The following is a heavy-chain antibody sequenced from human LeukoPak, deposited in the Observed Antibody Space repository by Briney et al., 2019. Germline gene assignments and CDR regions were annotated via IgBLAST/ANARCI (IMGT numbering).Heavy chain of an antibody. Sequence: GGSLRLSCAASGFTFDDYGKSWVRQAPGKGLEWVSGINWNGGSTGYADSVKGRFTISRDNAKNSLYLQMNSLRAEDTALYYCARGLYYYDSSGYYYLGYWGQGTLATVSS. CDR2: INWNGGST. D-gene: IGHD3-22*01. V-gene: IGHV3-20*04. J-gene: IGHJ4*02. CDR1: GFTFDDYG. CDR3: ARGLYYYDSSGYYYLGY.